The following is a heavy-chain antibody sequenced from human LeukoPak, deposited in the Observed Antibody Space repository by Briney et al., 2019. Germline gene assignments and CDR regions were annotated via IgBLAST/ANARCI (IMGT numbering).Heavy chain of an antibody. J-gene: IGHJ4*02. Sequence: SETLSLTCTVSGGSISSYYWSWIRQPPGKGLEWIGYIYYSGSTYYNPSLKSRVTISVDTSKNQFSLKLSSVTAADTAVYYCASYYDSSALLDYWGQGTLVTVSS. CDR2: IYYSGST. D-gene: IGHD3-22*01. CDR3: ASYYDSSALLDY. CDR1: GGSISSYY. V-gene: IGHV4-59*06.